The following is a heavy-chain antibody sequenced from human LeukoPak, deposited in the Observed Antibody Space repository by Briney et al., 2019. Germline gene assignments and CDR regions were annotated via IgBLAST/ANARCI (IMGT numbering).Heavy chain of an antibody. CDR2: IKEDGSEK. V-gene: IGHV3-7*05. CDR1: GFTFSSHW. D-gene: IGHD1-26*01. Sequence: PGGSLRLSCAASGFTFSSHWMNWVRQAPVKGLEWVANIKEDGSEKYYVDSVKVRFTISRDNAKNSLCLQMNSLRAEDTAIYYCVRSGGYWGQGTLVTVSS. CDR3: VRSGGY. J-gene: IGHJ4*02.